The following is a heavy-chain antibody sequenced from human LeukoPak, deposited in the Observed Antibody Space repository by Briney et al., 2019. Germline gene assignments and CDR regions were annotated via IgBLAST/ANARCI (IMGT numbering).Heavy chain of an antibody. J-gene: IGHJ4*02. CDR3: ARVTKVVEYYFDY. CDR2: IKQDGSEK. Sequence: GRSLRLSCAASGFTFNNYGMHWVRQAPGKGLEWVANIKQDGSEKYYVDSVKGRFTISRDNAKNSLYLQMNSLRAEDTAVYYCARVTKVVEYYFDYWGQGTLVTVSS. D-gene: IGHD3-22*01. CDR1: GFTFNNYG. V-gene: IGHV3-7*01.